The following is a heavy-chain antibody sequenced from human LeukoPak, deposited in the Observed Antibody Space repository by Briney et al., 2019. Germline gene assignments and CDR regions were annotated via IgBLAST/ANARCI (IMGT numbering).Heavy chain of an antibody. D-gene: IGHD5-24*01. CDR3: ATTGERWLQPVDY. J-gene: IGHJ4*02. V-gene: IGHV1-69*13. CDR2: IIPIFGTA. CDR1: GGTFSSYA. Sequence: SVKVSCKASGGTFSSYAISWVRQAPGQGLEWMGGIIPIFGTANYAQKFQGRVTITADESTSTAYTELSSLRSEDTAVYYCATTGERWLQPVDYWGQGTLVTVSS.